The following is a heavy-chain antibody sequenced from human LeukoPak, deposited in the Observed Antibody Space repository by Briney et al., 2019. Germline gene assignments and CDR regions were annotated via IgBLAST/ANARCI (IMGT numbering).Heavy chain of an antibody. CDR1: GFIFSNYG. CDR2: LQYDGSNK. V-gene: IGHV3-30*02. D-gene: IGHD2-21*01. CDR3: AKVELAYCGGDCYTAPDY. Sequence: GGSLRLSCVASGFIFSNYGMHWVRQAPGKGLEWVAFLQYDGSNKYYADSVKGRFTISRDNSKNTLYLQMNSLKPEDTAVYYCAKVELAYCGGDCYTAPDYWGQGTLVTVSS. J-gene: IGHJ4*02.